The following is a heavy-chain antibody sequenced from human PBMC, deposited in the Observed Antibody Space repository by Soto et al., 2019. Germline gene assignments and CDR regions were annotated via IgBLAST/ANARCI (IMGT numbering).Heavy chain of an antibody. CDR2: TDGSGGAT. J-gene: IGHJ4*02. CDR3: AKVQQWTLFDF. Sequence: LXLSCAASGFTFSTSSMSWVRQAPGKGLEWVSATDGSGGATYYADSVKGRFTISRDNSKNKLSLQMNSLRAEDTAVYYCAKVQQWTLFDFWGQGTLVTV. V-gene: IGHV3-23*01. CDR1: GFTFSTSS. D-gene: IGHD6-19*01.